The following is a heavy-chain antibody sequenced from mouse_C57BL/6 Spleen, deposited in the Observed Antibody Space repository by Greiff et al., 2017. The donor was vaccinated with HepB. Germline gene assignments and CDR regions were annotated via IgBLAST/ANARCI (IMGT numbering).Heavy chain of an antibody. CDR3: ARFLAGGNYDFDY. CDR2: INPNNGGT. V-gene: IGHV1-26*01. Sequence: EVQLQQSGPELVKPGASVKISCKASGYTFTDYYMNWVKQSHGKSLEWVGDINPNNGGTSYNQKFKGKATLTVDKSSSTAYMELRSLTSEDSAVYYCARFLAGGNYDFDYWGQGTTLTVSS. J-gene: IGHJ2*01. CDR1: GYTFTDYY. D-gene: IGHD2-1*01.